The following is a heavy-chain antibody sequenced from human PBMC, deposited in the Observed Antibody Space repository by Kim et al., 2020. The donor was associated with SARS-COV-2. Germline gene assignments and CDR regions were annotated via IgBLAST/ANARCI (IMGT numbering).Heavy chain of an antibody. J-gene: IGHJ4*02. V-gene: IGHV3-21*01. D-gene: IGHD2-15*01. Sequence: ESVRGRFTISRDEAKNSLYLEMNNLRAEDTAVYYCARKYCSGGSCYSEVDYWGQGTRVTVSS. CDR3: ARKYCSGGSCYSEVDY.